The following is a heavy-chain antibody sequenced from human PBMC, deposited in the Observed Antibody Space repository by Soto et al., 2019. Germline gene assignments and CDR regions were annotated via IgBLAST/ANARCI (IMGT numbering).Heavy chain of an antibody. CDR1: GYTFTGYY. J-gene: IGHJ3*02. CDR2: INPNSGGT. V-gene: IGHV1-2*04. Sequence: ASVKVSCKASGYTFTGYYMHWVRQAPGQGLEWMGWINPNSGGTNYAQKFQGWVTMTRDTSISTAYMELSRLRSDDTAVYYCARDFRAYCGGDCCSGAFDIWGQGTMVTVSS. D-gene: IGHD2-21*02. CDR3: ARDFRAYCGGDCCSGAFDI.